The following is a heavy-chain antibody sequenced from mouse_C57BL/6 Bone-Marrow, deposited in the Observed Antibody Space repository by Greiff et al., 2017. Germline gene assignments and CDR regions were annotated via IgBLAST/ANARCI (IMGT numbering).Heavy chain of an antibody. Sequence: QVQLQQPGAELVKPGASVKLSCKASGYTFTSYWMHWVKQRPGRGLEWIGRIDPNSGGTKYNEKFKSKATLTVDKPSSTAYMQRSGLTSEDSAVYNCARLSDYGGGFAYWGQGTLVTVSA. D-gene: IGHD2-4*01. J-gene: IGHJ3*01. CDR1: GYTFTSYW. CDR3: ARLSDYGGGFAY. CDR2: IDPNSGGT. V-gene: IGHV1-72*01.